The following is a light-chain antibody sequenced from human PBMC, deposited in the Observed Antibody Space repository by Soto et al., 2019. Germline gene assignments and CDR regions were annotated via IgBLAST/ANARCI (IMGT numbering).Light chain of an antibody. CDR3: QQRSNWPST. CDR1: QSVSSY. Sequence: EIVLTQSPATPSLSPGERATLSCRASQSVSSYLAWYQQKPGQAPRLLIYDASNRATGIPARFSGSGSGTDFTLTISSLEPEDFAVYSCQQRSNWPSTFGGGTKVEIK. V-gene: IGKV3-11*01. CDR2: DAS. J-gene: IGKJ4*01.